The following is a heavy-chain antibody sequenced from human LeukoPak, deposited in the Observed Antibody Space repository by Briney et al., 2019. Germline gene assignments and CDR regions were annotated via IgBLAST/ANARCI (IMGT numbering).Heavy chain of an antibody. Sequence: ASVKVSCKASGGTFSSYAMHWVRQAPGQRLEWMGWINAGNGNTKYSQKFQGRVTITRDTSASTAYMELSSLRSEDTAVYYCARIRDTAMVTDYYYYGMDVWGQATTVTVSS. V-gene: IGHV1-3*01. CDR1: GGTFSSYA. CDR2: INAGNGNT. CDR3: ARIRDTAMVTDYYYYGMDV. J-gene: IGHJ6*02. D-gene: IGHD5-18*01.